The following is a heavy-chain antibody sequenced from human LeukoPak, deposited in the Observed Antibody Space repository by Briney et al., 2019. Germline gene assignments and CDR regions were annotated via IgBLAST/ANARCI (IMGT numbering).Heavy chain of an antibody. J-gene: IGHJ4*02. CDR1: GYTFTSYA. D-gene: IGHD3-22*01. Sequence: GASVKVSCKASGYTFTSYAMIWVQQAPGKGLGWMGWINTNTGNPTYAQGFTGRFVFSLDTSVSTAYLQISSLKAEDTAVYYCARGEYYYDSSGYRFDYWGQGTLVTVSS. CDR2: INTNTGNP. V-gene: IGHV7-4-1*02. CDR3: ARGEYYYDSSGYRFDY.